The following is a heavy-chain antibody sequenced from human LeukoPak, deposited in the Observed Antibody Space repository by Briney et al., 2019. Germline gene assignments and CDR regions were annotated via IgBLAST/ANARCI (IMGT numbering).Heavy chain of an antibody. V-gene: IGHV3-7*01. D-gene: IGHD2-2*01. J-gene: IGHJ3*02. CDR3: AHSIVVVPAAMKTDAFDI. CDR1: GFTFSSYA. Sequence: GGSPRLSCAASGFTFSSYAMSWDRQAPGKGLEWVANIKQDGSEKYYVDSVKGRFTISRDNAKNSLYLQMNSLRAEDTAVYYCAHSIVVVPAAMKTDAFDIWGQGTMVTVSS. CDR2: IKQDGSEK.